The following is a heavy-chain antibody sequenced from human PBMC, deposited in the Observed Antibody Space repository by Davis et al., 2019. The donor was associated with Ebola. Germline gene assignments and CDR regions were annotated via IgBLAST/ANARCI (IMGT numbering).Heavy chain of an antibody. D-gene: IGHD6-13*01. CDR1: GYTFTGYY. CDR2: INPNSGGT. V-gene: IGHV1-2*04. J-gene: IGHJ6*02. CDR3: ARGDIAAAIPWYYYGMDV. Sequence: ASVKVSCKASGYTFTGYYMHWVRQAPGQGLEWMGWINPNSGGTNYTQKFQGWVTMTRDTSISTAYMELSRLRSDDTAVYYCARGDIAAAIPWYYYGMDVWGQGTTVTVSS.